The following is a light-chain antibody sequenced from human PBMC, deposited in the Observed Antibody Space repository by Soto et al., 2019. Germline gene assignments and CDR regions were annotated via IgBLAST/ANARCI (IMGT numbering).Light chain of an antibody. J-gene: IGKJ5*01. Sequence: DIQMTQSPSSLSASVGDRVTITCRASQSISSYLNWYQQKPGKAPKLLIYAASSLQSGVPSRFSGSGSGTDFTLTISSLQPEDFGTDYCQQSYSTPITFGQGTRLEIK. V-gene: IGKV1-39*01. CDR3: QQSYSTPIT. CDR1: QSISSY. CDR2: AAS.